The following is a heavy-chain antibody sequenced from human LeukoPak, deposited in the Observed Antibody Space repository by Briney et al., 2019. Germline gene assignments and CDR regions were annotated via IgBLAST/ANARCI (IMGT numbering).Heavy chain of an antibody. CDR2: DFPTGETT. CDR3: PRELSGQADY. V-gene: IGHV1-46*01. J-gene: IGHJ4*02. D-gene: IGHD3-10*01. Sequence: ASVKVFCNASEYTFTGYYVHWVRQAAGQGLDWMGIDFPTGETTRYAQKFHGRLTINRDTSPSTVYIELSSLRSEDTAMYYCPRELSGQADYWGQGTLVTVSA. CDR1: EYTFTGYY.